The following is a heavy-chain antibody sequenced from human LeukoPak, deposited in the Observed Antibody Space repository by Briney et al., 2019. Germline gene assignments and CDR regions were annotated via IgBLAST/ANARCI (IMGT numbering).Heavy chain of an antibody. CDR1: GYTLTELS. V-gene: IGHV1-24*01. D-gene: IGHD2-21*02. J-gene: IGHJ4*02. CDR3: ARDRTPYCGGDCYSNLGLGY. Sequence: ASVTVSCKVSGYTLTELSMHWVRQAPGKGLEWMGGFDPEDGEIIYAQKFQGRVTITEDTSTDTAYMELSSLRSDDTAVYYCARDRTPYCGGDCYSNLGLGYWGQGTLVTVSS. CDR2: FDPEDGEI.